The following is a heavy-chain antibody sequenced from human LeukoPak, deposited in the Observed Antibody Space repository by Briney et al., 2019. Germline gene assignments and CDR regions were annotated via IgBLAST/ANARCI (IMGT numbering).Heavy chain of an antibody. D-gene: IGHD3-22*01. J-gene: IGHJ4*02. CDR1: GFTFDDYA. CDR2: ISWNSGSI. Sequence: GGPLRLSCAASGFTFDDYAMHWVRQAPGKGLEWVSGISWNSGSIGYADSVKGRFTISRDNAKNSLYLQMDSLRAEDTALYYCAKGSSGYSEYYFDYWGQGTLVTVSS. CDR3: AKGSSGYSEYYFDY. V-gene: IGHV3-9*01.